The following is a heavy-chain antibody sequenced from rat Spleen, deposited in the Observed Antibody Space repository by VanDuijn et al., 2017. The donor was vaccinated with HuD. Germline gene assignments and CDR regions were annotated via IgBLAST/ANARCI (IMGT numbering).Heavy chain of an antibody. V-gene: IGHV6-6*01. J-gene: IGHJ2*01. D-gene: IGHD2-1*01. CDR1: GFTFSTAW. CDR2: INAKSNNYAT. CDR3: ARQVKVPTDFDY. Sequence: VQVLESGGGLVQPGNSLKLSCATSGFTFSTAWMSWYRQFPEKRLEWVARINAKSNNYATDYTESVKGRFTISRDDSKSSIYLQMNNLKEEDTAIYYCARQVKVPTDFDYWGQGVMVTVTS.